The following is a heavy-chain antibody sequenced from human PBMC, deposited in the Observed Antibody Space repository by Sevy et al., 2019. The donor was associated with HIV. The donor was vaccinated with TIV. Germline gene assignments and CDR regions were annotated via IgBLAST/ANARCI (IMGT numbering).Heavy chain of an antibody. D-gene: IGHD2-2*02. V-gene: IGHV1-18*01. CDR3: ARDSARRDAYCSSTSCYKPDY. J-gene: IGHJ4*02. CDR1: GYTFTSYG. CDR2: ISAYNGNT. Sequence: ASVKVSCKASGYTFTSYGISWVRQAPGQGLEWMGWISAYNGNTNYAQKLQGRVTMTTDTSTSTAYMELRSLRSDDTAGYYCARDSARRDAYCSSTSCYKPDYWGQGTLVTVSS.